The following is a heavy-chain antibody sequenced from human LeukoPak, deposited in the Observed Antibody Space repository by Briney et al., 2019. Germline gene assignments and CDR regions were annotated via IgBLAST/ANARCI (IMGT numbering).Heavy chain of an antibody. CDR1: GYTFTNYY. D-gene: IGHD2-15*01. CDR2: INPNSGAT. J-gene: IGHJ3*01. V-gene: IGHV1-2*07. Sequence: ASVKVSCKASGYTFTNYYLHWVRQAPGQGLEWLGWINPNSGATKYAHNFHGRVTMTRHPSISTAYMELTRLRSDDTAMYFCARDQARVVVVGTTTLVFDLWGQGTMISVSS. CDR3: ARDQARVVVVGTTTLVFDL.